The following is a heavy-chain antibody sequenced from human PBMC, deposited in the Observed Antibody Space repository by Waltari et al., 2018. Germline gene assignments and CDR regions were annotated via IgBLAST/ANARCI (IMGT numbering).Heavy chain of an antibody. CDR1: GYTLTELS. CDR2: VRPDNSDT. Sequence: VQLVQSGAEVKKPGASVKVSCKVSGYTLTELSMHWVRQMPGKGLEWMGIVRPDNSDTRYSPSVRGQVTISADKSISIAYLQWSSLKASDTAIYYCARHTEDDNGDDWGQGTLVTVSS. V-gene: IGHV5-51*01. D-gene: IGHD1-1*01. CDR3: ARHTEDDNGDD. J-gene: IGHJ4*02.